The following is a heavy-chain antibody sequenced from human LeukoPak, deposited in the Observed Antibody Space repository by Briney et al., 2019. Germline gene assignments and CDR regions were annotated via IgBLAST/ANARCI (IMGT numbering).Heavy chain of an antibody. CDR3: ARGSFGVVIRYYYYYYYMDV. V-gene: IGHV3-7*01. Sequence: GGSLRLSCAASGFTFSSYWMSWVRQAPGKGLEWVANIKQDGSEKYYVDSVKGRFTISRDNAKNSLYLQMNSLRAEDTAVYDCARGSFGVVIRYYYYYYYMDVWGKGTTVTVSS. D-gene: IGHD3-3*01. CDR2: IKQDGSEK. J-gene: IGHJ6*03. CDR1: GFTFSSYW.